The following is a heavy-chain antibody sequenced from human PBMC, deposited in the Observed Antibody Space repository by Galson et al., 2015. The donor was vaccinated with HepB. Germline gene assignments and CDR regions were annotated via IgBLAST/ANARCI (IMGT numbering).Heavy chain of an antibody. Sequence: QSGAEVTKPGESLRISCKGSGSSFTSYWIGWVRQMPGKGLEWMGRIDPSDSYTNYSPSFQGHVTISADKSISTAYLQWSSLKASDTAMYYCARGDSSGWVGGYFDYWGQGTLVTVSS. CDR2: IDPSDSYT. CDR3: ARGDSSGWVGGYFDY. CDR1: GSSFTSYW. J-gene: IGHJ4*02. D-gene: IGHD6-19*01. V-gene: IGHV5-10-1*01.